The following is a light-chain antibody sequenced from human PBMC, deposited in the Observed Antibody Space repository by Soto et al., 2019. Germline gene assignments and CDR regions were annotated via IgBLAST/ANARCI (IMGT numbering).Light chain of an antibody. CDR3: SSFTSSNTWV. Sequence: QSALTQPPSVSGSPGQSVTISCTGTSSDVGSYNRVSWYQQPPGTAPKLISYEVSNRPSGVPDRFFGSKSGNTASLTISGLQAEDEADYYCSSFTSSNTWVFGGGTKVTVL. CDR1: SSDVGSYNR. V-gene: IGLV2-18*02. CDR2: EVS. J-gene: IGLJ3*02.